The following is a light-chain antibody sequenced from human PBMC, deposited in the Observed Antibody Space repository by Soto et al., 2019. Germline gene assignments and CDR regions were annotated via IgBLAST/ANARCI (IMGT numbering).Light chain of an antibody. CDR2: AAS. CDR1: QGISNY. V-gene: IGKV1-27*01. J-gene: IGKJ4*01. Sequence: DVQMTQSPSFLSASVGDRVTITCRASQGISNYLTWHQQKRGKVPKVLIYAASTLQSGVTSRFSGSRSGSDFTLTISDPQPEDVGTYYCQKYDSAPPTFGGGTKVDIK. CDR3: QKYDSAPPT.